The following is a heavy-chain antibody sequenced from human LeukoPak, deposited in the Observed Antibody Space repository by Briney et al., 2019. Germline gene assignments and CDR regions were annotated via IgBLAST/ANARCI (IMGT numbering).Heavy chain of an antibody. V-gene: IGHV4-39*01. CDR2: IYYSGST. Sequence: SETLSLTCTVSGGSISSSSYYWGWIRQPPGKGLERIGSIYYSGSTYYNPSLKSRVTISVDTPKNQFSLKLSSVTAADTAVYYCARRPLNYYDSSGYLLSFFDYWGQGTLVTVSS. J-gene: IGHJ4*02. D-gene: IGHD3-22*01. CDR1: GGSISSSSYY. CDR3: ARRPLNYYDSSGYLLSFFDY.